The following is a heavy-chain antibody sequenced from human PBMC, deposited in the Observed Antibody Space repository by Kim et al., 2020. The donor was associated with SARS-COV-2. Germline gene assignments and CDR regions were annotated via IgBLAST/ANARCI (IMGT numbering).Heavy chain of an antibody. CDR2: ITSDGSEI. CDR1: GFTFHYFW. D-gene: IGHD3-3*01. Sequence: GGSLRLSCTASGFTFHYFWMHWVRQVPGKGLMSVSRITSDGSEIAYADSVKGRFTVSRDNAKNTLFLEMSSLRVEDTAVYFCARIYGGHTGGYYFDYWGQGVLVTVSS. CDR3: ARIYGGHTGGYYFDY. V-gene: IGHV3-74*01. J-gene: IGHJ4*02.